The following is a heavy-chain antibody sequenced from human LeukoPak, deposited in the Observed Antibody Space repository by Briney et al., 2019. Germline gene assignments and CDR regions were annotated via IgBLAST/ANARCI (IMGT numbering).Heavy chain of an antibody. V-gene: IGHV5-51*01. CDR2: IYPGDSDT. J-gene: IGHJ4*02. Sequence: GESLKISCKGSGYSFTSYWIGWVRQMPGKGLEWMGIIYPGDSDTRYSPSFQGQVTISADKSISTAYLRWSSLKASDTAMYYCARRFHYDSSGYYYEAPFDYWGQGTLVTVSS. CDR1: GYSFTSYW. CDR3: ARRFHYDSSGYYYEAPFDY. D-gene: IGHD3-22*01.